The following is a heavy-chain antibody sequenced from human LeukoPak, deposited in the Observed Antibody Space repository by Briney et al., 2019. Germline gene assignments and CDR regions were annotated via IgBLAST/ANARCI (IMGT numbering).Heavy chain of an antibody. V-gene: IGHV3-49*03. CDR1: GFTFCDHA. Sequence: GRSLRLSCKGSGFTFCDHALSWFRQAPGKGLEEGGFIRSKLYGETTEYAASVKGRFTISRDDSESIADLQMNSLKTEDSAVYYCTRDRGRFYYGSASHFYYYMDVWGEGTTVTVSS. CDR2: IRSKLYGETT. CDR3: TRDRGRFYYGSASHFYYYMDV. J-gene: IGHJ6*03. D-gene: IGHD3-10*01.